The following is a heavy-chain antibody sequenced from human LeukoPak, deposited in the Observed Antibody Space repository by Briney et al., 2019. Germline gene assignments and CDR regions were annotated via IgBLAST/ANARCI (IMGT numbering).Heavy chain of an antibody. V-gene: IGHV1-69*05. CDR1: GGTFSSYA. Sequence: SVKVSCKASGGTFSSYAISWVRQAPGQGLEWMGRIIPIFGTANYAQKFQGRVTITTDESTSTAYMELSRLRSEDTAVYYCARQFYGSGSFSEYFQHWGQGTLVTVSS. CDR3: ARQFYGSGSFSEYFQH. D-gene: IGHD3-10*01. CDR2: IIPIFGTA. J-gene: IGHJ1*01.